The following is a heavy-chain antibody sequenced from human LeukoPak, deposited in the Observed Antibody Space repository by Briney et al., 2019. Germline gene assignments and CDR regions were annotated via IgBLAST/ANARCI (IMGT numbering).Heavy chain of an antibody. J-gene: IGHJ3*02. Sequence: RTGGSLRLSCAASGFTFSSYGMHWVRQAPGKGLEWVAVISYDGSNKYYADSVKGRFTISRDNSKNTLYLQMNSLRAEDTAVYYCAKDLTATVTTDAFDIWGQGTMVTVSS. CDR2: ISYDGSNK. V-gene: IGHV3-30*18. CDR1: GFTFSSYG. D-gene: IGHD4-17*01. CDR3: AKDLTATVTTDAFDI.